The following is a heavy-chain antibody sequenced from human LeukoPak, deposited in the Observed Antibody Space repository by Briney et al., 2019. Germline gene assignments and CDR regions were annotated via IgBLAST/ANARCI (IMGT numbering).Heavy chain of an antibody. D-gene: IGHD5-24*01. V-gene: IGHV4-59*01. CDR3: ARYPFDGYNYYFDY. CDR1: GGSISSYY. CDR2: IYYTGST. Sequence: SETLSLTCTVSGGSISSYYWSWIRQPPGKGLEWIGYIYYTGSTNYNPSLKSRVTISVDTSKNQFSLKLSSLTAADTAVYYCARYPFDGYNYYFDYWGQGTLVTVSS. J-gene: IGHJ4*02.